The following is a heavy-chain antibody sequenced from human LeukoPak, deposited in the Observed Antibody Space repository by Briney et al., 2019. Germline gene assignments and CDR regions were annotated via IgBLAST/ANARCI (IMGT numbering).Heavy chain of an antibody. D-gene: IGHD3-10*01. CDR3: ARSYGSGSYSGGNWFDP. CDR1: GFTFSSYS. CDR2: ISRSSSYI. Sequence: GGSLRLSCAASGFTFSSYSMNWVRQAPGKGLEWVSSISRSSSYIYYADSVKGRFTISRDNAKNSLYLQMNSLRAEDTAVYYCARSYGSGSYSGGNWFDPWGQGTLVTVSS. J-gene: IGHJ5*02. V-gene: IGHV3-21*01.